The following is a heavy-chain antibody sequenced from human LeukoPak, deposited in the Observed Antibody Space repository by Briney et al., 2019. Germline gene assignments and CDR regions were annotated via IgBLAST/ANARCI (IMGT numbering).Heavy chain of an antibody. CDR1: GFTFSSYS. D-gene: IGHD6-13*01. CDR3: AVSTQAASLL. Sequence: GGSLRLSCAASGFTFSSYSMNWVRQAPGKGLEGVSSISSSSSYIYYADSANRRFTLSTDNAKNSLYLQMNSLRAEDTAVYYCAVSTQAASLLWGQGTLVTVSA. V-gene: IGHV3-21*01. J-gene: IGHJ4*02. CDR2: ISSSSSYI.